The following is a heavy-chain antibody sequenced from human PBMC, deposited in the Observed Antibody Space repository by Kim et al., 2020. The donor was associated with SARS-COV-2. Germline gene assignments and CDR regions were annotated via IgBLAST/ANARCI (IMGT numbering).Heavy chain of an antibody. CDR3: ARDYYGSGSYYNVIRWFDP. Sequence: ASVKVSCKASGYTFTSYGISWVRQAPGQGLEWMGWISAYNGNTNYAQKLQGRVTMTTDTSTSTAYMELRSLRSDDTAVYYCARDYYGSGSYYNVIRWFDPWGQGTLVTVSS. CDR2: ISAYNGNT. V-gene: IGHV1-18*04. J-gene: IGHJ5*02. D-gene: IGHD3-10*01. CDR1: GYTFTSYG.